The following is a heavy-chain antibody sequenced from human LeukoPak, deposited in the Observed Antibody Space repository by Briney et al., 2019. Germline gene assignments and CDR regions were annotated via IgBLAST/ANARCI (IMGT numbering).Heavy chain of an antibody. CDR3: AKSKGYGLIDI. CDR1: GGSFSGYY. V-gene: IGHV4-34*01. J-gene: IGHJ3*02. Sequence: SETLSLTCAVYGGSFSGYYWSWIRQPPGKGLEWIGEINHSGSTNYNPSLKSRRTIIVDTSKNKFFLKVISVTTADAAVYYCAKSKGYGLIDIWGQGTMVTVSS. CDR2: INHSGST. D-gene: IGHD2/OR15-2a*01.